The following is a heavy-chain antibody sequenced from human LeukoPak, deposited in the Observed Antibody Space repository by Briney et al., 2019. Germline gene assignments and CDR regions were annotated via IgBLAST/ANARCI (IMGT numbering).Heavy chain of an antibody. CDR3: ARGGGNAGFDY. D-gene: IGHD4-23*01. V-gene: IGHV3-21*01. J-gene: IGHJ4*02. Sequence: PGGSLRLSCAASGFTFSIYSMNWVRQAPGKGLGWVSSISSSSSYIYYADSVKGRFTISRDNARNSLYLQMNSLRAEDTAVYYCARGGGNAGFDYWGQGTLVTLSS. CDR1: GFTFSIYS. CDR2: ISSSSSYI.